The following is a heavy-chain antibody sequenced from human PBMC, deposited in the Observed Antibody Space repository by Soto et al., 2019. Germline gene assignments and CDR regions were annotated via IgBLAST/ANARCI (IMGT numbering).Heavy chain of an antibody. CDR1: RYIFTAYF. J-gene: IGHJ5*02. V-gene: IGHV1-2*02. Sequence: QVQLVQSGAEVKKPGASVKVSCKAPRYIFTAYFMHWVRQAPGQGLVWMGWINPNNGATHYGLSFQGRVTMTRDTSIGTAYMELSSLRSDDTAVYYCASLDPGARFDPWGQGTLVIVSS. CDR3: ASLDPGARFDP. CDR2: INPNNGAT.